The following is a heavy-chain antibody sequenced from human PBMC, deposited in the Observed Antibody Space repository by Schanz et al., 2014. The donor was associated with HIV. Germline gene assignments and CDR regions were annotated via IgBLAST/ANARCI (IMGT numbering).Heavy chain of an antibody. CDR2: ISIDGDQT. CDR3: ANEEVPNDF. Sequence: QVQLVESGGGVVQPGRSLRLSCAASGFTFSTYGMHWVRQAPGKGLEWVAGISIDGDQTYYADSVRGRFTISRDNSKNTVYLQMNSLRAEDTAVYYCANEEVPNDFWGQGTLVTVSS. J-gene: IGHJ4*02. CDR1: GFTFSTYG. V-gene: IGHV3-33*06.